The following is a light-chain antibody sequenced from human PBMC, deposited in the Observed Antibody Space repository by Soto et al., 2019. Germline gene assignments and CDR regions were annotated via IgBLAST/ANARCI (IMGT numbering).Light chain of an antibody. J-gene: IGKJ5*01. Sequence: EIVLTQYTGTLSLSPGERATLSCRASESVSSSYLAWYQQKPGQAPGLLIYSTSSRAAGISDRFIGSGSGTDFTLTISRLEPEDFAVYYCQQYGSSSITFGQGTRLEI. CDR1: ESVSSSY. CDR3: QQYGSSSIT. CDR2: STS. V-gene: IGKV3-20*01.